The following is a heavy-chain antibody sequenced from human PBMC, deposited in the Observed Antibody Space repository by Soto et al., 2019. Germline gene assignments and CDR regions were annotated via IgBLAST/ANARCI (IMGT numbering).Heavy chain of an antibody. CDR2: INPSGGAT. CDR1: GYTFSDCR. V-gene: IGHV1-46*01. CDR3: ARDGPHRWIDY. Sequence: ASVKVSCKASGYTFSDCRMHWVRQAPGQGLEWMGIINPSGGATTYAQKFQGRVTMTRDTSTSTVYMDLSSLTSEDTAVYYCARDGPHRWIDYWGQGTLVTVSS. J-gene: IGHJ4*02.